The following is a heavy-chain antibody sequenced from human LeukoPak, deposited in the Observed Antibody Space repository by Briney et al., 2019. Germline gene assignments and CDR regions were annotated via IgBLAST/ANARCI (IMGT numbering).Heavy chain of an antibody. J-gene: IGHJ4*02. D-gene: IGHD3-10*01. CDR2: ISGSGGST. CDR1: GFTFSSYA. CDR3: AKNRGSGSYCDY. V-gene: IGHV3-23*01. Sequence: GGSLRLSCAASGFTFSSYAMSWVRRAPGKGLEWVSAISGSGGSTYYADSVKGRFNISRDNAKNSLYLQMNSLRAEDTAVYYCAKNRGSGSYCDYWGQGTLVTVSS.